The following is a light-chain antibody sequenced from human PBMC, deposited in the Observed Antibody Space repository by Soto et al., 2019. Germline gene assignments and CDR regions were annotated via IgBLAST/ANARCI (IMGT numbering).Light chain of an antibody. V-gene: IGLV2-8*01. CDR1: RKDVGGYNY. CDR3: SSYAGSNNLGV. CDR2: EVS. Sequence: QSALTQPPSASGSPGQSVTISCTGTRKDVGGYNYVSWYQQHPGKAPKLMIYEVSKRPSGVPDRFSASKSGNTASLTVSGLQAEDEADYYCSSYAGSNNLGVFGTGTKVTVL. J-gene: IGLJ1*01.